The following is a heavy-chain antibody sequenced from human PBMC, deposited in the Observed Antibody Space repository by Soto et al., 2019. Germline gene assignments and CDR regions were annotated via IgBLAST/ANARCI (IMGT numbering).Heavy chain of an antibody. CDR2: INYNSGSV. V-gene: IGHV3-9*01. J-gene: IGHJ4*02. CDR1: GFTFDVYA. D-gene: IGHD6-13*01. CDR3: AKDISLRGWVYLVVEY. Sequence: EVQLVESGGGWVQPGRSLRLSCAASGFTFDVYAMHWVRQAPGKGLEWVSGINYNSGSVGYADSVKGRFTISRDNAKNSLHLKMNSLRAEDTAVYYCAKDISLRGWVYLVVEYWGQGILVTVSP.